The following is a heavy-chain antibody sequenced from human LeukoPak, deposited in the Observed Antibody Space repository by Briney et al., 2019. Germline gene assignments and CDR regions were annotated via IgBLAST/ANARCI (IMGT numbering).Heavy chain of an antibody. CDR1: GFTFSSYA. D-gene: IGHD6-19*01. J-gene: IGHJ6*03. CDR3: AGGYSSGWFYYYYYMDV. CDR2: ISGSGGST. V-gene: IGHV3-23*01. Sequence: GGSLRLSCAASGFTFSSYAMSWVRQAPGKGLEWVSAISGSGGSTYYADSVKGRFTISRDNSKNTLYLQMNSLRAEDTAVYYCAGGYSSGWFYYYYYMDVWGKGTTVTVSS.